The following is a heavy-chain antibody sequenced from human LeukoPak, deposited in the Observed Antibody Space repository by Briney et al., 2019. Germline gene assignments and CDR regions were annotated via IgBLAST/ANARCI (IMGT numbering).Heavy chain of an antibody. Sequence: PSETLSLTCNVSGGSIRGYYWSWIRQPPGKGLEWIGYIYSSGSTNYNPSLKSRVTMSVDTSKNQFSLKLSSVTAADTAVYYCARDNMGAFDIWGQGTMVTVSS. CDR1: GGSIRGYY. D-gene: IGHD2/OR15-2a*01. V-gene: IGHV4-59*01. CDR3: ARDNMGAFDI. CDR2: IYSSGST. J-gene: IGHJ3*02.